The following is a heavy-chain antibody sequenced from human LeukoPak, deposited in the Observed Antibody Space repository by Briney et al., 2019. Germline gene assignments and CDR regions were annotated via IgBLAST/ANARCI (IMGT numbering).Heavy chain of an antibody. D-gene: IGHD2-2*01. CDR2: IYTSGST. V-gene: IGHV4-61*02. J-gene: IGHJ6*04. Sequence: PSETLSLTCTVSGGSIISGSYYWSWIRQPAGKGLEWIGRIYTSGSTNYNTSLKSRVAIPVYTSRNQFSLKLRSVTAADTAVYYCARDSPIVVVTAAGEYDGDVWGNGTTVTGSS. CDR1: GGSIISGSYY. CDR3: ARDSPIVVVTAAGEYDGDV.